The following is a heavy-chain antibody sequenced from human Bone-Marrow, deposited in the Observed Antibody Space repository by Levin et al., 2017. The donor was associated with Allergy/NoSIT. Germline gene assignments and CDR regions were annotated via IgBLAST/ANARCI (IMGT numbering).Heavy chain of an antibody. CDR2: IHTTGGT. V-gene: IGHV4-4*07. CDR1: GTSISSWY. Sequence: SETLSLTCSVSGTSISSWYWSWIRQPAGKGLEWLGRIHTTGGTSYNYSLQSRVTISVDASNNQFSLKLTSMTAADTAVYYCAKYGVVPSAHFDSWGQGTLVIVSS. D-gene: IGHD2-2*01. J-gene: IGHJ4*02. CDR3: AKYGVVPSAHFDS.